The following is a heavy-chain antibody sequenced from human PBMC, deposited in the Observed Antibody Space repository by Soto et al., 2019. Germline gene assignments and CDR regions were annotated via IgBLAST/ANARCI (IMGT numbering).Heavy chain of an antibody. V-gene: IGHV3-11*06. J-gene: IGHJ4*02. Sequence: QVQLVESGGGLVKPGGSLRLSCAASGFTFSDYYMSWIRQAPGKGLEWVSYISSSSSYTNYADSVKGRFTISRDNAKNSLYLQMNSLRDEDTAVYYGARDLVGASYFDYWGQGTLVTVSS. D-gene: IGHD1-26*01. CDR1: GFTFSDYY. CDR3: ARDLVGASYFDY. CDR2: ISSSSSYT.